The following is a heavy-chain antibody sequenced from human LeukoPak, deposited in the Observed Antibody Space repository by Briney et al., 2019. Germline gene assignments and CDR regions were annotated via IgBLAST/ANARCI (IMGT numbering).Heavy chain of an antibody. CDR3: ARAHLTSPDGWFDP. CDR2: IYYSGST. CDR1: GGSVSSGSYY. D-gene: IGHD2-2*01. V-gene: IGHV4-61*01. Sequence: PSETLSLTCTVSGGSVSSGSYYWSWIRQPPGKGLEWIGYIYYSGSTNYNPSLKSRVTISVDTSKNQFSLKLSSVTAADTAVYYCARAHLTSPDGWFDPWGQGTLVTVSS. J-gene: IGHJ5*02.